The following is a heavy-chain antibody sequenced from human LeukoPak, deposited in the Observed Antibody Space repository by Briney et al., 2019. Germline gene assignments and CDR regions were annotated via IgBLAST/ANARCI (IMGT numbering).Heavy chain of an antibody. CDR2: LFVGGAST. CDR3: ARDLFDY. Sequence: PGGSLRLSCAASGFNFNNYVMSWVRQAPGKGLEWVSVLFVGGASTLYADSVKGRFTISRDSAKNSLYLQMNSLRDDDTAVYYCARDLFDYWGQGTLVTVSS. J-gene: IGHJ4*02. CDR1: GFNFNNYV. V-gene: IGHV3-23*01.